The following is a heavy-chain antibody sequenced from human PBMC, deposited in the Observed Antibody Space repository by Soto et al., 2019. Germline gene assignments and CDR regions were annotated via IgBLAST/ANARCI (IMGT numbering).Heavy chain of an antibody. CDR2: TSAYNDTT. J-gene: IGHJ3*02. CDR3: AIIPLRGAFDI. D-gene: IGHD3-10*01. CDR1: GYIFTSYG. V-gene: IGHV1-18*01. Sequence: ASVKVSCKASGYIFTSYGINWVRQAPGQGLEWVGWTSAYNDTTNNAQKLQGRVTMTTDTSTSTAYMELRSLRSDDTAVYYCAIIPLRGAFDIWGQGTMVTVS.